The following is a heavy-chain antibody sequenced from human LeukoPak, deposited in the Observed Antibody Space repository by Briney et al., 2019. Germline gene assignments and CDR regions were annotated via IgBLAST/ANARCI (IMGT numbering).Heavy chain of an antibody. D-gene: IGHD6-6*01. Sequence: PSETLSLTRTVSGGSISSSSYYCGWVRQPPGKGLEWIGRIYYSGSTYYNPSLKSRVTISVDTSKNQFSLKLSSVTAADTAVYYCARHPVGLIAARLPPHFDYWGQGTLVTVSS. CDR3: ARHPVGLIAARLPPHFDY. CDR2: IYYSGST. CDR1: GGSISSSSYY. V-gene: IGHV4-39*01. J-gene: IGHJ4*02.